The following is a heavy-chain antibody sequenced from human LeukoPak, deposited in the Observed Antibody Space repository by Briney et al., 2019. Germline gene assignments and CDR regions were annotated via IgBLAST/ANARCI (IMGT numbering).Heavy chain of an antibody. Sequence: GRSLRLSCAASGFTFDDYAMHWVRQAPGKGLEWVSGISWNSGSIGYADSVKGRFTISRDNAKNSLYLQMNSLRAEDTALYYCAKDKIRYSSSWIDYWGQGTLATVSS. D-gene: IGHD6-13*01. CDR1: GFTFDDYA. V-gene: IGHV3-9*01. J-gene: IGHJ4*02. CDR3: AKDKIRYSSSWIDY. CDR2: ISWNSGSI.